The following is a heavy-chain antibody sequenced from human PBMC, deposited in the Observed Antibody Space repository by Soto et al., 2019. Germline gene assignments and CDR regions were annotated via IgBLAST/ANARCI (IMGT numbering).Heavy chain of an antibody. V-gene: IGHV3-23*01. Sequence: QAGGSLRLSCAASGFSVSDYAMSWVRQAPGKGLEWVSSISESGDGTYYGDSVKGRFTLSRDTSQKTLYLQMNNLRGEDTAVYFCTKSRRSVLMVYGFGGMDVWGRGTTVTVSS. D-gene: IGHD2-8*01. CDR2: ISESGDGT. CDR3: TKSRRSVLMVYGFGGMDV. J-gene: IGHJ6*02. CDR1: GFSVSDYA.